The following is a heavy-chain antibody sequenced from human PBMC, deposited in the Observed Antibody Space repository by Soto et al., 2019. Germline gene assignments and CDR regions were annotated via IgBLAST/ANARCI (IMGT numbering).Heavy chain of an antibody. CDR2: ISYDGNTE. CDR3: ARMNYGGKNYYGSDV. J-gene: IGHJ6*02. CDR1: GLTFSSHG. Sequence: GGSLRLSCAASGLTFSSHGMHWVRQAPGKGLEWVVVISYDGNTEYYADSVKGRFTISRDNSQNTLHLQMNSLRDEDTAVYYCARMNYGGKNYYGSDVWGQGTTVTVSS. V-gene: IGHV3-30*03. D-gene: IGHD2-15*01.